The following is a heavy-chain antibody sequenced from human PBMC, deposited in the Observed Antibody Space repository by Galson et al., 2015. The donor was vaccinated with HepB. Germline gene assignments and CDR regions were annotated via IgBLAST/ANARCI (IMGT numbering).Heavy chain of an antibody. CDR1: GFTVNSNC. J-gene: IGHJ6*02. D-gene: IGHD1-1*01. V-gene: IGHV3-53*04. CDR2: IYSGGST. Sequence: SLRLSCAASGFTVNSNCMSWVRQAPGKGLEWVSIIYSGGSTYYADSVKGRFTISRHNSKNTLYLQMNSLRPEDTAVYYCVSPGRDNWFDVEDYYYYDMDVWCQGTTVTVSS. CDR3: VSPGRDNWFDVEDYYYYDMDV.